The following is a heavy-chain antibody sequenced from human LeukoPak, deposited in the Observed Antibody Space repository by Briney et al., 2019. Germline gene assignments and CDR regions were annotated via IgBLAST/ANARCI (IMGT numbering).Heavy chain of an antibody. J-gene: IGHJ5*02. Sequence: GGSLRLSCAASGFTFSNFALSWVRQAPGKGLEWVSVISGSGGSTYDADSVRGRFTISRDNSANTMYLQMNSLRAEDTATYYCAKERNFWRGHPNWFDLWGQGTLVIVSS. CDR1: GFTFSNFA. CDR2: ISGSGGST. CDR3: AKERNFWRGHPNWFDL. V-gene: IGHV3-23*01. D-gene: IGHD3-3*01.